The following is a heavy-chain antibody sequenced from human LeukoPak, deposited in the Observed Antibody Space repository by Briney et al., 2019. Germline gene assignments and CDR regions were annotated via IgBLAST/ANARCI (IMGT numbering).Heavy chain of an antibody. CDR3: ARAHIWSYSPIDY. Sequence: GGSLRLSCAASGFTFSSYGMHWVRQAPGKGLEWVAVISYDGSNKYYADSVKGRFTISRDNAKNSLYLQMNSLRAEDTAVYYCARAHIWSYSPIDYWGQGTLVTVSS. J-gene: IGHJ4*02. CDR1: GFTFSSYG. V-gene: IGHV3-30*03. D-gene: IGHD1-26*01. CDR2: ISYDGSNK.